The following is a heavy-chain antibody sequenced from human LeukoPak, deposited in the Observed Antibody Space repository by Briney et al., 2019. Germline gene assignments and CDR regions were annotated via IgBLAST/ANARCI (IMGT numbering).Heavy chain of an antibody. J-gene: IGHJ4*02. D-gene: IGHD3-22*01. Sequence: SETLSLTCTVSGGSISGYYWSWIRQPPGKGLEWIGYIYYSGSTNYNPSLKSRVTISVDTSKNQFSLKLSSVTAADTAVYYCAREYYYDSSGYYGEYYFDYWGQGTLVTVSS. CDR3: AREYYYDSSGYYGEYYFDY. CDR2: IYYSGST. CDR1: GGSISGYY. V-gene: IGHV4-59*01.